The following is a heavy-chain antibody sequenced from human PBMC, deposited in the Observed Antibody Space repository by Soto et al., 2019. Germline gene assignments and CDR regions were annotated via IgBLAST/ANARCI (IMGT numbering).Heavy chain of an antibody. D-gene: IGHD3-16*01. CDR2: IYPGDSDT. CDR1: GYSFTSYW. J-gene: IGHJ3*02. V-gene: IGHV5-51*01. CDR3: VSHGVWLQTRLYDSFVI. Sequence: GESLKISCKGSGYSFTSYWIGWVRQMPGKGLEWMGIIYPGDSDTRYSPSFQGQVTISADKSINTASLQWSSLTASDTAMYYCVSHGVWLQTRLYDSFVILGQGTMITVS.